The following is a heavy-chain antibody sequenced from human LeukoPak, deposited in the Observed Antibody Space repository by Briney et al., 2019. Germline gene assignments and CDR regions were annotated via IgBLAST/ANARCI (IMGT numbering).Heavy chain of an antibody. CDR2: IIPIFGTA. D-gene: IGHD2-2*01. Sequence: GASVKVSCKASGGTFSSYAISWVRQAPGQGLEWMGGIIPIFGTANYAQKFQGRVTITTDESTSTAYMELSSLRSEDTAVYYCARDGVGCSSTSCLILDYWGQGTLATVSS. V-gene: IGHV1-69*05. CDR1: GGTFSSYA. CDR3: ARDGVGCSSTSCLILDY. J-gene: IGHJ4*02.